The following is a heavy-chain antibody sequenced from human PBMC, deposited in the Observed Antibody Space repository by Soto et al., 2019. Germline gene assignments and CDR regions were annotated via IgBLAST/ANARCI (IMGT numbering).Heavy chain of an antibody. CDR1: GYTFTSYA. D-gene: IGHD3-22*01. CDR2: INAGNGNT. Sequence: ASVKVSCKAAGYTFTSYAMHWVRQAPGQRLEWMGWINAGNGNTKYSQKFQGRVTITRDTSASTAYMELNSLRAEDTAVYYCAKDTYYYSSSGYYVFASWGQGTLVTVSS. J-gene: IGHJ4*02. V-gene: IGHV1-3*01. CDR3: AKDTYYYSSSGYYVFAS.